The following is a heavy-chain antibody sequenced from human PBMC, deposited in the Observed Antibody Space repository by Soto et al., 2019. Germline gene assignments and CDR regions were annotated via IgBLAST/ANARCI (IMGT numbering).Heavy chain of an antibody. CDR1: GGTFSSYA. Sequence: SVKVSCKASGGTFSSYAISWVRQAPGQGLEWMGGIIPIFGTANYAQKFQGRVTITADESTSTAYMELSSLRSEDTAVYYCATFPDLIAAAEGYYFDYWGQGTLVTVSS. J-gene: IGHJ4*02. CDR3: ATFPDLIAAAEGYYFDY. CDR2: IIPIFGTA. V-gene: IGHV1-69*13. D-gene: IGHD6-13*01.